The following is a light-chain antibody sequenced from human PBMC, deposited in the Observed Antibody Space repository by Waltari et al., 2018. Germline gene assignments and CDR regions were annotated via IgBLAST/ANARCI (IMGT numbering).Light chain of an antibody. Sequence: DIVMTQSPDSLAVSLGERATINCKSSQSVLYSSNNKNYLTWYQKKPGQTPKLLIYCASTREYGVPDRFSGSGSGTDFTLTISSLQAEDVAVYYCQQYYNTPFTFGPGTKVDVK. V-gene: IGKV4-1*01. CDR3: QQYYNTPFT. CDR2: CAS. CDR1: QSVLYSSNNKNY. J-gene: IGKJ3*01.